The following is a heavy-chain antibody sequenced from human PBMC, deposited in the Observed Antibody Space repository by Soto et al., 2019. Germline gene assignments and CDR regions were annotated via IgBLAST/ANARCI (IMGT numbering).Heavy chain of an antibody. J-gene: IGHJ4*02. Sequence: EVQLVKSGGGLVQPGGSLRLSCAASGFTFSNYWMSWVRQVPGKGLAWVSNIKEDGSEKYYVDSVKGRFTISRDNAKNSVHLQMNSLRDEDTAVYYCVRFSILVSGRGRGAFFDSWGQGTPVTVSS. CDR3: VRFSILVSGRGRGAFFDS. CDR2: IKEDGSEK. D-gene: IGHD6-19*01. CDR1: GFTFSNYW. V-gene: IGHV3-7*03.